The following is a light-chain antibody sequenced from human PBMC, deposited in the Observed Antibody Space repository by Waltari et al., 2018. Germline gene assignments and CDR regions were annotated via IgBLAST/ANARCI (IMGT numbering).Light chain of an antibody. J-gene: IGKJ1*01. CDR3: QQYDSFRT. CDR2: AAS. V-gene: IGKV1-39*01. Sequence: DIQMTQSPSSLSASVGDRVTITCRASQNINSFLNWYQQKPGRAPKLLIYAASSLHSGVPSRFSGSGSGTEFTLTISRLQPDDFATYYCQQYDSFRTFGQGTKVEVK. CDR1: QNINSF.